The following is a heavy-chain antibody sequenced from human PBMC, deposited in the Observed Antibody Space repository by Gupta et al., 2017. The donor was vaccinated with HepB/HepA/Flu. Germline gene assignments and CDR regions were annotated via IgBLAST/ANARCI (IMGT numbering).Heavy chain of an antibody. CDR2: INPGGIA. CDR1: GGSFSGNY. D-gene: IGHD1/OR15-1a*01. CDR3: ARGPLTGTTRQFDD. Sequence: QVQLQQWGAGLLKPSETLSLICAVYGGSFSGNYWSWVRQSPEKGLEWIGEINPGGIAKYNPSLKSRVTMSRDTSKNHLSLKLSSVTAADTAVYYCARGPLTGTTRQFDDWGQGTQVTVSS. V-gene: IGHV4-34*01. J-gene: IGHJ4*02.